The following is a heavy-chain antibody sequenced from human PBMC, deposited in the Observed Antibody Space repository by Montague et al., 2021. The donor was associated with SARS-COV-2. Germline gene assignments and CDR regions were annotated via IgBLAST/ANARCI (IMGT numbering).Heavy chain of an antibody. CDR3: VRDGYTHVDY. V-gene: IGHV4-39*02. CDR2: KHYSGIT. D-gene: IGHD5-24*01. CDR1: GDSISSSSYY. Sequence: SETLSLTCTVSGDSISSSSYYWGWIRQPPGKGLEWIGNKHYSGITYNNPSLKKRVTMSVDTSKNQFSLKLSSVTAADTAVYYCVRDGYTHVDYWGQGTLVTVSS. J-gene: IGHJ4*02.